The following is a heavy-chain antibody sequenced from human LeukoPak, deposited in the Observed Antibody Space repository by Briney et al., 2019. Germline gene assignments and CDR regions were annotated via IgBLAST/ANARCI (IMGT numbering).Heavy chain of an antibody. Sequence: QASVKELEWIGYIYYSGRTNYNPSLKSRVTISVDTSKNQFSLKLNSVTAADTAVYYCARDWCGGDCYDYWGQGTLVTVSS. CDR3: ARDWCGGDCYDY. D-gene: IGHD2-21*01. CDR2: IYYSGRT. V-gene: IGHV4-59*12. J-gene: IGHJ4*02.